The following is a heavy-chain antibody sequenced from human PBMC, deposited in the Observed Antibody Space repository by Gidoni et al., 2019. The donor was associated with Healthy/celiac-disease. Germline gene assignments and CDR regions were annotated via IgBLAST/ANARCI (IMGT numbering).Heavy chain of an antibody. Sequence: EVQLVESGGGLVQPGGSLRLSCAASGFTVSSNYMSWVRQAPGKGLEWVSVIYSGGSTYYADSVKGRFTISRDNSKNTLYLQMNSLRAEDTAVYYCARLWFREYSDYWGQGTLVTVSS. CDR1: GFTVSSNY. D-gene: IGHD3-10*01. J-gene: IGHJ4*02. CDR2: IYSGGST. CDR3: ARLWFREYSDY. V-gene: IGHV3-66*04.